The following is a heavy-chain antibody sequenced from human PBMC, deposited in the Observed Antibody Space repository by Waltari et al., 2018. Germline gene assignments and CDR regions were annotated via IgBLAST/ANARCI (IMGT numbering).Heavy chain of an antibody. V-gene: IGHV3-30*02. CDR2: IRYDGSNK. Sequence: QVQLVESGGGVVQPGGSLRLSCAASGFTFSSYGMHWVRQAPGKGLEWVAFIRYDGSNKYYADSVKGRFTISRDNSKNTLYLRMNSLRAEDTAVYYCAKGSLLSGSGSDYWGQGTLVTVSS. J-gene: IGHJ4*02. CDR1: GFTFSSYG. CDR3: AKGSLLSGSGSDY. D-gene: IGHD6-19*01.